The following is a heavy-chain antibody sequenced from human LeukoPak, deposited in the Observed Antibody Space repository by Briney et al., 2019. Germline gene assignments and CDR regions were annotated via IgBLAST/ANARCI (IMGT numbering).Heavy chain of an antibody. V-gene: IGHV3-23*01. Sequence: GGPLRLSCAASGFTFRDYAMNWVRQAPGKGLEWVATISASGGSTYYADSVKGRFTISRDSSKNTLYLQMSGLRAEDTAVYYCARRSDDCSGTSCYPDYWGQGTLVTVSS. D-gene: IGHD2-2*01. J-gene: IGHJ4*02. CDR3: ARRSDDCSGTSCYPDY. CDR2: ISASGGST. CDR1: GFTFRDYA.